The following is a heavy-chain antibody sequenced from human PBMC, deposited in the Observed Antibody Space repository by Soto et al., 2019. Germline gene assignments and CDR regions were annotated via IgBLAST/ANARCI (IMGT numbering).Heavy chain of an antibody. D-gene: IGHD5-18*01. CDR2: IIPILGIA. Sequence: QVQLVQSGAEVKKPGSSVKVSCKASGGTFSSYTISWVRQAPGQGLEWMGRIIPILGIANYAQKFQGRVTITADKSTSTAHMELSSLRSEDTAVYYCARAAGGYSYGPSDYWGQGTLVTVSS. CDR3: ARAAGGYSYGPSDY. V-gene: IGHV1-69*02. J-gene: IGHJ4*02. CDR1: GGTFSSYT.